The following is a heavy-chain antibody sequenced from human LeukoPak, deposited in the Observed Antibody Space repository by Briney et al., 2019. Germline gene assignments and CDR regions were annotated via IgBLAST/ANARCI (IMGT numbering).Heavy chain of an antibody. Sequence: PSETLPLTCAVYGGSFSAYYWSWIRQPPGKGLEWIGEINHSGSTNYNPSLKSRVAISVDTSRNQFSLRLSSATAADTAVYYCARGQRITMTDWGQGTLVTVSS. V-gene: IGHV4-34*01. CDR1: GGSFSAYY. CDR2: INHSGST. J-gene: IGHJ4*02. CDR3: ARGQRITMTD. D-gene: IGHD3-22*01.